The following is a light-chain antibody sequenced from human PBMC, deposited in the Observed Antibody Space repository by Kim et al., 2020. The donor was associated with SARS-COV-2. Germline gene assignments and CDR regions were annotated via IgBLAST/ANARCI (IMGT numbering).Light chain of an antibody. CDR3: QHLNSYHYF. Sequence: GDRVIITCRTSLDISNYLAWYQQKPGEAPRLLIYAASTLQSGVPSRFGGSGSGTEFTLTITSLQREDFATYYCQHLNSYHYFFGQGTKLEI. J-gene: IGKJ2*01. CDR1: LDISNY. CDR2: AAS. V-gene: IGKV1-9*01.